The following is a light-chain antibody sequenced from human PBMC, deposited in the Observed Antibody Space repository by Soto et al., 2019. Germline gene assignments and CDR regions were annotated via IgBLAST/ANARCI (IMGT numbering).Light chain of an antibody. CDR3: SSYAGSNYVV. Sequence: QSALTQPPSASGSPGQSVTISCTGTSSDVGAYTYVSWYQQHPAKAPKLMIYEVSKRPSGVPDRFSGSKSGNTASLTVSGLLAEDDAAYYCSSYAGSNYVVFGGGTQLTVL. CDR2: EVS. CDR1: SSDVGAYTY. J-gene: IGLJ2*01. V-gene: IGLV2-8*01.